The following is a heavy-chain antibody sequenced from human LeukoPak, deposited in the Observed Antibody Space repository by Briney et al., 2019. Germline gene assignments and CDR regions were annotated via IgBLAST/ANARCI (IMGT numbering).Heavy chain of an antibody. Sequence: RGSLRLSCTASGFIFSTYGMHWVRQAPGKGLEWVAFIQFDGTDEHYADSVKGRFTISRDNSKNTLFLQMNSLRAEDTSVYYCAEDQQLQPFHYWGQGTLVTVSS. CDR1: GFIFSTYG. D-gene: IGHD2-2*01. CDR2: IQFDGTDE. J-gene: IGHJ4*02. V-gene: IGHV3-30*02. CDR3: AEDQQLQPFHY.